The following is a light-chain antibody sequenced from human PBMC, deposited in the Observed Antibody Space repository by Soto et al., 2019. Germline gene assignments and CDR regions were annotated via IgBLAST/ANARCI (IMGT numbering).Light chain of an antibody. CDR2: TES. J-gene: IGKJ5*01. V-gene: IGKV1-9*01. CDR3: QQRHRSPIH. CDR1: QGIKNL. Sequence: DIQLTQSPSFLSASIGDRVTITCRASQGIKNLLAWYHQKPGEAPKLMIHTESTLQSGVPSRFSGSGSGTEFTFTISSLQTEDFATYYCQQRHRSPIHFGPGTRLEIK.